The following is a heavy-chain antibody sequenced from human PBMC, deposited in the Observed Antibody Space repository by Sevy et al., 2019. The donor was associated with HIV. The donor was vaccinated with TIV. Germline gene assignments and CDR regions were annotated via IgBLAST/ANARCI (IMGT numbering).Heavy chain of an antibody. V-gene: IGHV3-9*01. J-gene: IGHJ6*03. CDR1: GFTFDDYA. CDR3: ARTYRGRAGGGYMDV. Sequence: GGSLRLSCAASGFTFDDYAMHWVRQAPGKGLEWVSGITWNSGSIGYADSVKGRFNNSRDNAKNSLYLQMNSLRAEDTALYYCARTYRGRAGGGYMDVWGKGTTVTVPS. D-gene: IGHD1-26*01. CDR2: ITWNSGSI.